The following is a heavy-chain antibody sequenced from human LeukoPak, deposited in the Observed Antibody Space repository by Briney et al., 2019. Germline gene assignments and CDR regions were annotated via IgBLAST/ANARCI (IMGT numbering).Heavy chain of an antibody. J-gene: IGHJ4*02. Sequence: SGRSLRLSCAASGFTFDDYGMSWVRQAPGKGLEWVSGINWNGGSTGYADSVKARFTISRDNAKNSLYPQMNSLRAEDTALYYCAREEYSSGWYLDYWGQGTLVTVSS. V-gene: IGHV3-20*04. CDR2: INWNGGST. CDR3: AREEYSSGWYLDY. D-gene: IGHD6-19*01. CDR1: GFTFDDYG.